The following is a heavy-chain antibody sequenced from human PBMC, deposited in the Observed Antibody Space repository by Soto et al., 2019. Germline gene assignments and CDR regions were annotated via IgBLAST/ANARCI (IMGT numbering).Heavy chain of an antibody. CDR3: ARDSNLNYFDY. CDR2: IYSGGST. Sequence: GGSLRLSCAASGFTVSCNYMSWVRQAPGKGLEWVSVIYSGGSTYYADSVKGRFTISRDNSKNTLYLQMNSLRAEDTAVYYCARDSNLNYFDYWGQGTLVTVSS. CDR1: GFTVSCNY. J-gene: IGHJ4*02. V-gene: IGHV3-66*01. D-gene: IGHD3-3*02.